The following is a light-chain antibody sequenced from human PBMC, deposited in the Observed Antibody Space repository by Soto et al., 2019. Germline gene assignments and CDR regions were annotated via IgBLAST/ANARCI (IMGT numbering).Light chain of an antibody. J-gene: IGKJ1*01. CDR3: QQCNTCPWT. CDR2: VAS. V-gene: IGKV3-15*01. Sequence: TLPLSPWERATLSCRSSQPVGSNLAWFQQKPGQAPRLLIYVASSRATGIPARFSATGSGTEFTLTVSSLQSEDFAVYYCQQCNTCPWTFGQGTKVDIK. CDR1: QPVGSN.